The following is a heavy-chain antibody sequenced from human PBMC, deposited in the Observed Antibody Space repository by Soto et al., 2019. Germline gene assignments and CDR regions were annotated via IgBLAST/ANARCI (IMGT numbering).Heavy chain of an antibody. D-gene: IGHD6-13*01. CDR1: GGSISSGGYS. Sequence: SETLSLTCAVSGGSISSGGYSWSWLRQPPGKGLERIGYIYYSGNIYYNSSLKSRVTISVDRSKNQFSLNLTSVTAADTAVYYCAREIAAAGVGPIDYRGQGILVTVSS. CDR3: AREIAAAGVGPIDY. J-gene: IGHJ4*02. V-gene: IGHV4-30-2*01. CDR2: IYYSGNI.